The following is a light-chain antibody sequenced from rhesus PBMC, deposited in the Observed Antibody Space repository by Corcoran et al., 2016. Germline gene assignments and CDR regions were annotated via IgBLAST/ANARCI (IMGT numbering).Light chain of an antibody. J-gene: IGKJ2*01. CDR2: KAS. Sequence: DIQMTQSPSSLSASVGDKVTITCRASQGISRWLAWYQQKPGKAPKLLIYKASSLQSGVPSRFSGSGSGTEFTLTSSSLEPEDFAVYYCQKYSSSPYSFGQGTKVEIK. CDR3: QKYSSSPYS. V-gene: IGKV1S6*01. CDR1: QGISRW.